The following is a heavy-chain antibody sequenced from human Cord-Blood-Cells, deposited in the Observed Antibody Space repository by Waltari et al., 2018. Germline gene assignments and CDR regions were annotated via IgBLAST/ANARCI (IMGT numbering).Heavy chain of an antibody. Sequence: QLQLQESGPGLVKPSETLSLTCTVSGGSISSSSYYWGWTRQPPGKGLEWIGSIYYSGSTYYNPSLKSRVTISVDTSKNQFSLKLSSVTAADTAVYYCARLYDSSGYLDYWGQGTLVTVSS. CDR1: GGSISSSSYY. V-gene: IGHV4-39*01. J-gene: IGHJ4*02. CDR3: ARLYDSSGYLDY. D-gene: IGHD3-22*01. CDR2: IYYSGST.